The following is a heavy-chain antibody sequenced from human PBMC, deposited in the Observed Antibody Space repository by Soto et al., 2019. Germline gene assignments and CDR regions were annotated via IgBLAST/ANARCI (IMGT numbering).Heavy chain of an antibody. CDR1: GYTFTSYA. V-gene: IGHV1-3*01. CDR2: INAGNGNT. J-gene: IGHJ6*03. Sequence: GASVKVSCKTSGYTFTSYAMHWVRQAPGQRLEWMGWINAGNGNTKYSQKLQGRVTMTTDTSTSTAYMELRSLRSDDTAVYYCARGDYMDVWGKGTTVTVSS. CDR3: ARGDYMDV.